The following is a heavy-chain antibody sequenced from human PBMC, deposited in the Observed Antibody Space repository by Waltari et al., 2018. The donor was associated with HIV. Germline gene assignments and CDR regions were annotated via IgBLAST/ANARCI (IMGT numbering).Heavy chain of an antibody. D-gene: IGHD5-12*01. CDR3: ARDHTWLHSDS. J-gene: IGHJ4*02. V-gene: IGHV3-7*01. CDR1: GFTFRTSW. Sequence: EVQLVESGGGFVQPGGSLRLSCEAAGFTFRTSWVRWVRQAPGKGLEWVANIKQDGSEKYYVDSVKGRFTISRDNTKNSLYLQMNSLRAEDTAVYYCARDHTWLHSDSWGQGTLVTVSS. CDR2: IKQDGSEK.